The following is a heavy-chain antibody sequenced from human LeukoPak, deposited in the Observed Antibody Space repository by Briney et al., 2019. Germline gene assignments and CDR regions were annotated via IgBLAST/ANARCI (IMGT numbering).Heavy chain of an antibody. D-gene: IGHD6-13*01. CDR2: IKSDGSTT. CDR3: AKGIAAGPLYYFDS. J-gene: IGHJ4*02. CDR1: GFTFGTSW. Sequence: GGSLRLSCAASGFTFGTSWMHWVRQAPGKGLVWVSRIKSDGSTTTYADSVKGRFTISRDNSKNTLYLQMNSLRAEDTAVYYCAKGIAAGPLYYFDSWGQGTLVTVSS. V-gene: IGHV3-74*01.